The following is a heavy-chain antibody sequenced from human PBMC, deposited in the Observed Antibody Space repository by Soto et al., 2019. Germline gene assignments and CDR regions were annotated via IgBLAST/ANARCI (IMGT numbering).Heavy chain of an antibody. CDR3: AREGWPSPADIVATIPPYYFDY. J-gene: IGHJ4*02. CDR2: ISYDGSNK. CDR1: GSTFSSYA. V-gene: IGHV3-30-3*01. Sequence: QVQLVESGGGVVQPGRSLRLSCAASGSTFSSYAMHWVRQAPGKGLEWVAVISYDGSNKYYADSVKGRFTISRDNSKNTLYLHMNSLRAEDTAVYYCAREGWPSPADIVATIPPYYFDYWGQGTLVTVSS. D-gene: IGHD5-12*01.